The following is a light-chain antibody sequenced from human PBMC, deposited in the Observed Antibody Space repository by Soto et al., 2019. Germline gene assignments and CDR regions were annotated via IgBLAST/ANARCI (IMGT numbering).Light chain of an antibody. Sequence: DIQFTQSPSSLSASVEDRVIITCRASQSISNHLDWYQQKPGKAPNLLIFAASSLPSGVPSRFRGSGSGTEFTLTVSGLQPDDFATYYCQQHNSYSWTFGQGTKVDI. CDR2: AAS. V-gene: IGKV1-17*01. CDR3: QQHNSYSWT. CDR1: QSISNH. J-gene: IGKJ1*01.